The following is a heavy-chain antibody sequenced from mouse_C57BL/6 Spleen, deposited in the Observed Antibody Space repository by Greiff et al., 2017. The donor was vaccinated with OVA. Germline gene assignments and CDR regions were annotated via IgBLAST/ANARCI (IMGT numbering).Heavy chain of an antibody. CDR3: ARGTTVVATPHFDY. V-gene: IGHV1-69*01. Sequence: QVQLKQPGAELVMPGASVKLSCKASGYTFTSYWMHWVKQRPGQGLEWIGEIDPSDSYTNYNQKFKGKSTLTVDKSSSTAYMQLSSLTSEDSAVYYCARGTTVVATPHFDYWGQGTTLTVSS. D-gene: IGHD1-1*01. CDR1: GYTFTSYW. CDR2: IDPSDSYT. J-gene: IGHJ2*01.